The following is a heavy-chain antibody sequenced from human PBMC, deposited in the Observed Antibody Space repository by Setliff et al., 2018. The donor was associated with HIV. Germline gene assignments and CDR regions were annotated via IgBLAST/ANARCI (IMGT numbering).Heavy chain of an antibody. CDR1: GGTFSSYS. CDR2: IIPIYGTP. CDR3: AGGDYGSGSYYPYYFYYGMDV. D-gene: IGHD3-10*01. V-gene: IGHV1-69*13. Sequence: SVKVSCKASGGTFSSYSINWVRQAPGQGLEWMGGIIPIYGTPIYAQKFQGRVTITADESTSTAYMELSSLRSEDTAVYYCAGGDYGSGSYYPYYFYYGMDVWGQGTTVTVSS. J-gene: IGHJ6*02.